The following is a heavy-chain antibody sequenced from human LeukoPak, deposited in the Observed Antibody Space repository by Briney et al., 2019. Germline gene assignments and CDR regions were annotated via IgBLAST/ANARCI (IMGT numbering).Heavy chain of an antibody. V-gene: IGHV3-11*04. D-gene: IGHD4-17*01. Sequence: GGSLRLSCAASGFTFSDYYMSWIRQAPGKGLEWVSYISSSGSNTYYADCVQGRFTISSDNAKNSLYLQMNSLRADDTAVYYCARGDTTVTAYYFDYWGQGTLVTVSS. CDR1: GFTFSDYY. CDR3: ARGDTTVTAYYFDY. J-gene: IGHJ4*02. CDR2: ISSSGSNT.